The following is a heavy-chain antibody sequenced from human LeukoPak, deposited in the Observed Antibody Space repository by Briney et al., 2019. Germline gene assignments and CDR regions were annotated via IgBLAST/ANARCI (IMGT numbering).Heavy chain of an antibody. J-gene: IGHJ6*02. D-gene: IGHD1-26*01. Sequence: GASVKVSCKASGYTFTSYGISWVRQAPGQGLEWMGWISAYNGNTNYAQKLQGRVTMTTDTSTSTAYMELRSLRSDDTAVYYCARVIGTPDYYYYGMDVWGQGTTVTVSS. CDR3: ARVIGTPDYYYYGMDV. V-gene: IGHV1-18*01. CDR2: ISAYNGNT. CDR1: GYTFTSYG.